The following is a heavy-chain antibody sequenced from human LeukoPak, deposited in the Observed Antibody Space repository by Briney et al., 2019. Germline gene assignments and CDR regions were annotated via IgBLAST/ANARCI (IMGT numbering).Heavy chain of an antibody. D-gene: IGHD3-22*01. CDR2: INSDGSST. CDR1: GFTFSSYW. Sequence: GGSLRLSCAASGFTFSSYWMHWVRQAPGKGLVCVSRINSDGSSTSYADSVKGRFTISRDNAKNTLYLEMNSLRAEDTAVYYCATKGIVVVIDDAFYIWGQGTMVTVSS. CDR3: ATKGIVVVIDDAFYI. V-gene: IGHV3-74*01. J-gene: IGHJ3*02.